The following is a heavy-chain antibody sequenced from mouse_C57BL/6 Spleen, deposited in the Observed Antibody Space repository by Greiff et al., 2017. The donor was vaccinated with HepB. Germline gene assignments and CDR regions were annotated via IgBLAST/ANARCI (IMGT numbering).Heavy chain of an antibody. CDR3: ARDYDYGWYFDV. CDR2: IYPGDGDT. D-gene: IGHD2-4*01. Sequence: QVHVKQSGAELVKPGASVKISCKASGYAFSSYWMNWVKQRPGKGLEWIGQIYPGDGDTNYNGKFKGKATLTADKSSSTAYMQLSSLTSEDSAVYFCARDYDYGWYFDVWGTGTTVTVSS. J-gene: IGHJ1*03. V-gene: IGHV1-80*01. CDR1: GYAFSSYW.